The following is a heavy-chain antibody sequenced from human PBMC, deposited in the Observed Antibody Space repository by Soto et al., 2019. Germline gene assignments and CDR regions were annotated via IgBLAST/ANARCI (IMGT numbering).Heavy chain of an antibody. CDR2: INPTTGAT. CDR3: AKVDSSSVSWFDP. V-gene: IGHV1-2*02. D-gene: IGHD6-6*01. Sequence: ASVKVSCKASGYTFTAQCLHWVRKAPGEGLEWMGWINPTTGATRYAQKFQGRVTMTRDTSMSTAYLEVRSLRPDDTAVYYCAKVDSSSVSWFDPSDQGTLVTVSS. CDR1: GYTFTAQC. J-gene: IGHJ5*02.